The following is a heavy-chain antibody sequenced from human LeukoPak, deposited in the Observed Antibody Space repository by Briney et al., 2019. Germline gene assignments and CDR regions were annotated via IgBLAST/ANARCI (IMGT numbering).Heavy chain of an antibody. V-gene: IGHV1-2*02. J-gene: IGHJ4*01. CDR2: INPNSGVT. D-gene: IGHD6-13*01. CDR1: GYTFTAYY. Sequence: ASVKVSCKASGYTFTAYYIHWVRQAPGLGLEWMGWINPNSGVTKSAQRFQGRVTMTSDTSITTAYMELSRLRSDDTAVYYCARETPPRRGAPAGVLFRDWGHGTLVTVSS. CDR3: ARETPPRRGAPAGVLFRD.